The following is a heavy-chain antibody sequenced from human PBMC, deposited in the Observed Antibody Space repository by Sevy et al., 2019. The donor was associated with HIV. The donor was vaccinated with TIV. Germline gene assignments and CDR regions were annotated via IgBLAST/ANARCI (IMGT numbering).Heavy chain of an antibody. V-gene: IGHV4-39*01. CDR3: ARQDCSGGSCYSYYYYYYMDV. D-gene: IGHD2-15*01. J-gene: IGHJ6*03. CDR1: GGSISSSSYY. Sequence: SETLSLTCTVSGGSISSSSYYWGWIRQPPGKGLEWIGSIYYSGSTYYNPSLKSRVTISADTSKNQFSLKLSSVTAADTAVYYCARQDCSGGSCYSYYYYYYMDVWGKGTTVTVSS. CDR2: IYYSGST.